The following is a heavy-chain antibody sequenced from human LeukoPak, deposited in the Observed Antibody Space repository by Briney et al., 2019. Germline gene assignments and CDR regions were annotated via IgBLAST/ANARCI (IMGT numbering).Heavy chain of an antibody. V-gene: IGHV1-2*02. CDR3: ARSAESSSWVEFDY. CDR1: GYTFTGYY. CDR2: INPNSGGT. D-gene: IGHD6-13*01. J-gene: IGHJ4*02. Sequence: ASVKVSCKASGYTFTGYYIHWVRQAPGQGLEWMGWINPNSGGTNYAQKFQVRGTMTRDTSISTAYMELSRLRSDDTAVYYCARSAESSSWVEFDYWGQGTLVTVSS.